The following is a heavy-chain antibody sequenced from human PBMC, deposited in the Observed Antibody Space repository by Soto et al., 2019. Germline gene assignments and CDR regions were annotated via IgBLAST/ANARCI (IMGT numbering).Heavy chain of an antibody. J-gene: IGHJ6*02. V-gene: IGHV1-69*13. D-gene: IGHD3-9*01. CDR3: ARGKYDILTGYNKGHYYYGMDV. Sequence: SVKVSCKASGGTFSSYAISWVRQAPGQGLEWMGGIIPIFGTANYAQKFQGRVTITADESTSTAYMELSSLRSEDTAVYYCARGKYDILTGYNKGHYYYGMDVWGQGTTVTVSS. CDR2: IIPIFGTA. CDR1: GGTFSSYA.